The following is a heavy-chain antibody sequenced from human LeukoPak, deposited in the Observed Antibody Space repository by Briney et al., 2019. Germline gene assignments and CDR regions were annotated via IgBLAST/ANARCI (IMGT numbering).Heavy chain of an antibody. V-gene: IGHV3-23*01. J-gene: IGHJ4*02. CDR3: AKVALGYCSGSSCYYFDY. CDR1: GFTFSGYA. CDR2: INAFGART. Sequence: PGGSLRLSCEASGFTFSGYAMSWVRPAPGKGLEWVSSINAFGARTYYADSVKGRFTISRDNSKNTLYLQMNSLRAEDTALYYCAKVALGYCSGSSCYYFDYGGQGTLDTVSS. D-gene: IGHD2-15*01.